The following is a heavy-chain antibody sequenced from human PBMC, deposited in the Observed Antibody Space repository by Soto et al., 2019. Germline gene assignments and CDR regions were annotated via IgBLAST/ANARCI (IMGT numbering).Heavy chain of an antibody. D-gene: IGHD4-4*01. CDR1: GGGIRGGGYS. V-gene: IGHV4-30-2*01. J-gene: IGHJ4*01. CDR2: GYHSGST. CDR3: ARGMTTVTPLAY. Sequence: SETLSVTWAGSGGGIRGGGYSLSGMRHPPGKGLGWVGCGYHSGSTDYNPSLKSRVTISVDRSKTQFSLKLSSVTAADTAVYYCARGMTTVTPLAYSAHVTPVTVS.